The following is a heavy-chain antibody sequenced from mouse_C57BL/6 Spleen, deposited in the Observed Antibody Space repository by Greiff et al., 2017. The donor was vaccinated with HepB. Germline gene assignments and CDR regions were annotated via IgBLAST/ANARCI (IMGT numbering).Heavy chain of an antibody. Sequence: VHVKQSGPELVKPGASVKIPCKASGYTFTDYNMDWVKQSHGKSLEWIGDINPNNGGTIYNQKFKGKATLTVDKSSSTAYMELRSLTSEDTAVYYCARASSGSWFAYWGQGTLVTVSA. J-gene: IGHJ3*01. CDR2: INPNNGGT. D-gene: IGHD3-2*02. CDR3: ARASSGSWFAY. CDR1: GYTFTDYN. V-gene: IGHV1-18*01.